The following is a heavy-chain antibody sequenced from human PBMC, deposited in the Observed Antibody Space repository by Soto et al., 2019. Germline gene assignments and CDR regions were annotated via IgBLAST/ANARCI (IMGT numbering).Heavy chain of an antibody. Sequence: PSETLSLTCTVSGGSISSGGYYWSWIRQHPGKGLEWIGYIYYSGSTYYNPSLKSRVTISVDTSKNQFSLKLSSVTAADTAVYYCARSSTRANYFVYWGQGTLVTVSS. V-gene: IGHV4-31*03. D-gene: IGHD2-2*01. CDR1: GGSISSGGYY. CDR3: ARSSTRANYFVY. CDR2: IYYSGST. J-gene: IGHJ4*02.